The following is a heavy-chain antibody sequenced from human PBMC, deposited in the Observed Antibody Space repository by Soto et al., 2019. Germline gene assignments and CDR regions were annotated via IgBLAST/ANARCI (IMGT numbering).Heavy chain of an antibody. V-gene: IGHV3-11*06. J-gene: IGHJ3*02. CDR1: GFTFSDYY. CDR2: ISSSSSYT. Sequence: VQLVESGGGLVKPGGSLRLSCAASGFTFSDYYMSWIRQAPGKGLEWVSYISSSSSYTNYADSVKGRFTISRDNAKNSLYLQMNSLRAEDTAVYYCARATSHDYGGKEHHDAFDIWGQGTMVTVSS. D-gene: IGHD4-17*01. CDR3: ARATSHDYGGKEHHDAFDI.